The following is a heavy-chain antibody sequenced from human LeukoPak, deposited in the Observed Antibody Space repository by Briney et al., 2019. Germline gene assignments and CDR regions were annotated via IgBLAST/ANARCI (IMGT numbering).Heavy chain of an antibody. CDR1: GFTFSSYS. CDR3: ARGSIAVAGTYVY. J-gene: IGHJ4*02. V-gene: IGHV3-21*01. CDR2: ISSSSSYI. Sequence: GGSLRLSCAASGFTFSSYSMNWLRQAPGKGLEWVSSISSSSSYIYYADSVKGRFTISRDNAKNSLYLQMNSLRAEDTAVYYCARGSIAVAGTYVYWGQGTLVTVSS. D-gene: IGHD6-19*01.